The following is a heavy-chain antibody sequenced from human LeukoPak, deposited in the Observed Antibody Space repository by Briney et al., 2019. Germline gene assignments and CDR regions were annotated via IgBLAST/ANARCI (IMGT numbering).Heavy chain of an antibody. CDR3: ARGPTGLHDY. J-gene: IGHJ4*02. V-gene: IGHV4-61*02. Sequence: SQTLSLTCTVSGGSISSGSYYWSWIRQPAGKGLEWIGRIYTSGSTNYNPSLKSRVTISVDTSKNQFSLKLSSVTAADTAVYYCARGPTGLHDYWGQGTLVTVSS. CDR1: GGSISSGSYY. CDR2: IYTSGST. D-gene: IGHD3-9*01.